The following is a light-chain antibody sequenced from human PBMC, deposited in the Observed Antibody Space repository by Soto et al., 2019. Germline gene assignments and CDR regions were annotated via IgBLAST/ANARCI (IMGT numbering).Light chain of an antibody. V-gene: IGKV1-39*01. Sequence: DIQMTQSPSSLSASVGDRVTITCRASQNIATYLNWYQQKPAKAPKLLLYASSSLQSGVPSRFIGRGSGTDFTLTLSSLQPEDFAVYFCQQSYSAPLTFGQGTKVEIK. CDR1: QNIATY. CDR3: QQSYSAPLT. CDR2: ASS. J-gene: IGKJ2*01.